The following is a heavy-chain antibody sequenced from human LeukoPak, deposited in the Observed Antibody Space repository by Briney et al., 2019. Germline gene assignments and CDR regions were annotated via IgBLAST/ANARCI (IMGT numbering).Heavy chain of an antibody. CDR1: GFTFGSYS. J-gene: IGHJ4*02. CDR3: ARPRGEHYYDSSGYPRDGAYFDY. Sequence: GGSLRLSCAASGFTFGSYSMNWVRQAPGQGLEWVSYISSSSTYIYYADSVKGRFTISRDNAKNSLYLQMNSLRAEDTAVYYCARPRGEHYYDSSGYPRDGAYFDYWGQGTLVTVSS. CDR2: ISSSSTYI. V-gene: IGHV3-21*01. D-gene: IGHD3-22*01.